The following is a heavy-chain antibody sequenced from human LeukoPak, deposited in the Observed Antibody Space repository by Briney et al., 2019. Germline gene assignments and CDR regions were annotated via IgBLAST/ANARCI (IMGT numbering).Heavy chain of an antibody. D-gene: IGHD3-22*01. CDR1: GYTFTSYA. CDR2: INAGNGNT. CDR3: AGDEDYYDSSGYSKNYYYYYGMDV. V-gene: IGHV1-3*01. Sequence: ASVKVSCKASGYTFTSYAMHWVRQAPGQRLEWMGWINAGNGNTKYSQKFQGRVTITRDTSASTAYMELSSLRSEDTAVYYCAGDEDYYDSSGYSKNYYYYYGMDVWGQGTTVTVSS. J-gene: IGHJ6*02.